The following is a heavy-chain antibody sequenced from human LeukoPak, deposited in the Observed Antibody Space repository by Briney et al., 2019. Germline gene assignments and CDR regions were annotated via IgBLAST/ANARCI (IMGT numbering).Heavy chain of an antibody. J-gene: IGHJ3*02. CDR1: GGSISSYY. CDR3: VRPPFCSDTSCFRAFNI. D-gene: IGHD2-2*01. Sequence: SETLSLTCTVSGGSISSYYWSWIRQPPGKGLEWIGYIYYSGSTSYNPSLKSRVTISVDTSKNQFSLKLSSVTAADTAVYYCVRPPFCSDTSCFRAFNIWGRGTMVTVSS. V-gene: IGHV4-59*12. CDR2: IYYSGST.